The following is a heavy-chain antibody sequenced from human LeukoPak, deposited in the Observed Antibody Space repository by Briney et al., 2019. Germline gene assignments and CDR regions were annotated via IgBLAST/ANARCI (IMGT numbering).Heavy chain of an antibody. J-gene: IGHJ3*02. D-gene: IGHD1-26*01. CDR3: ARDRRELRMVVHGIDI. V-gene: IGHV3-33*01. CDR1: GFTFSSYG. Sequence: PGGSLRLSCAASGFTFSSYGMHWVRQAPGKGLEWVAVIWYDGSNKYYADSVKGRFTISRDNSKNTLYLQMNSLRAEDTAVYYCARDRRELRMVVHGIDIWGRGTMVTVSS. CDR2: IWYDGSNK.